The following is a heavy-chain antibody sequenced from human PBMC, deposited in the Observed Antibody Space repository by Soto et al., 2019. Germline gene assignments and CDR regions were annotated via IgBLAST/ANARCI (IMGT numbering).Heavy chain of an antibody. J-gene: IGHJ3*01. Sequence: QVQLVQSGAEVKKPGAAVKLSCKTSGYTFTSYYIHCVRQAPGQGLEWVAIINPSDGSTSTTQKFRGRVTVTRDMSTSTVYMDLSSLRSEDTAVYYCALNGFDFWGQGTMVTVSS. CDR3: ALNGFDF. CDR2: INPSDGST. V-gene: IGHV1-46*01. CDR1: GYTFTSYY.